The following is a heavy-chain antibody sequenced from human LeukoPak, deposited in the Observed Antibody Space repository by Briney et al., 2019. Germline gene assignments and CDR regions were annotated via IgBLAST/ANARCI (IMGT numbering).Heavy chain of an antibody. J-gene: IGHJ4*02. V-gene: IGHV3-11*05. Sequence: PGGSLRLSCAASGFTFSEYYMSWIRQAPGKGVEWVSYISSSSSYTNYTDSVKGRFTISRDNAKNSLYLQVNSLRAEDTAVYYCARVRDYVFDYWGQGALVTVSS. CDR2: ISSSSSYT. CDR3: ARVRDYVFDY. D-gene: IGHD4-17*01. CDR1: GFTFSEYY.